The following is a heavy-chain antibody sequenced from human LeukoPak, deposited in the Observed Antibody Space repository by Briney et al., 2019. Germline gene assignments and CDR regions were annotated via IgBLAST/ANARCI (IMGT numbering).Heavy chain of an antibody. D-gene: IGHD3-22*01. Sequence: SETLSLTCTVSGGSISSYYWSWIRQPPGKGLEWIGEINHSGSTNYNPSLKSRVTISVDTSKNQFSLKLSSVTAADTAVYYCARVGRSGYYSDYWGQGTLVTVSS. CDR3: ARVGRSGYYSDY. V-gene: IGHV4-34*01. CDR1: GGSISSYY. CDR2: INHSGST. J-gene: IGHJ4*02.